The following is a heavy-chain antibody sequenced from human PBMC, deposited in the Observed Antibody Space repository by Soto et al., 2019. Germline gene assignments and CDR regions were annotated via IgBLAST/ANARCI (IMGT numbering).Heavy chain of an antibody. J-gene: IGHJ6*02. Sequence: QVQLEQSGAEVKKPGSSVKVSCKASGGTFSNSAISWVRQAPGQGLEWMGGIMPIFRTPDYAQKFQGRVTLTADESTSTAYMEWSGLRSDDTAVYYCARDKARLQLGGNYYYILDVWGQGTTVTVSS. CDR3: ARDKARLQLGGNYYYILDV. CDR1: GGTFSNSA. V-gene: IGHV1-69*12. CDR2: IMPIFRTP. D-gene: IGHD5-12*01.